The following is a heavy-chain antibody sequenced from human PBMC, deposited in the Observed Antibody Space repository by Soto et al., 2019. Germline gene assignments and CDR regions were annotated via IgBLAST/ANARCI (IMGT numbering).Heavy chain of an antibody. J-gene: IGHJ4*02. CDR2: INAGNGNT. CDR1: GYNFTSYA. CDR3: ARDGGIAARPPLYY. Sequence: ASVKVSCKASGYNFTSYAMHWVRQAPGQRLEWMGWINAGNGNTKYPQKFQGRVTITRDTSASTAYMELSSLRSEDTAVYYCARDGGIAARPPLYYWGQETLVTVSS. V-gene: IGHV1-3*01. D-gene: IGHD6-6*01.